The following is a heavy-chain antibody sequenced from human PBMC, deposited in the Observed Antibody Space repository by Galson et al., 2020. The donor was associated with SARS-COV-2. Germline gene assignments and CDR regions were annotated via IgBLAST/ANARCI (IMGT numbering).Heavy chain of an antibody. CDR3: ASGEIVVGPPAGGNNHYYYGLDV. J-gene: IGHJ6*02. Sequence: SETLSLTCTVSGGSISNYYWSWIRQPPGQGLEWIGHFYHSGSTNYHPSLKPRVTISVDTSKNQFSLKLSSVTAADTAVDCCASGEIVVGPPAGGNNHYYYGLDVWGHGTTVTVSS. CDR1: GGSISNYY. D-gene: IGHD2-2*01. V-gene: IGHV4-59*01. CDR2: FYHSGST.